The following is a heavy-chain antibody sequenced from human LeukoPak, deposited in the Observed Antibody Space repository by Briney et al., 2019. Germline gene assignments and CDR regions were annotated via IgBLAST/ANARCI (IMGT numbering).Heavy chain of an antibody. J-gene: IGHJ6*02. D-gene: IGHD3-10*01. CDR2: IYNDGST. Sequence: GGSLRLSCAASGFSVSTDHMSWVRQAPGKGLEWVSVIYNDGSTYYADSVEGRFTISRDNSKNTLYLQMNSLRAEDTAVYYCATSITMVRGVNHYYYYGMDVWGQGTTVTVSS. CDR3: ATSITMVRGVNHYYYYGMDV. CDR1: GFSVSTDH. V-gene: IGHV3-53*01.